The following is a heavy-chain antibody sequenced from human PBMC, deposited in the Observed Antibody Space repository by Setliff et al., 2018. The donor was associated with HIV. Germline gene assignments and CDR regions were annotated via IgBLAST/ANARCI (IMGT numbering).Heavy chain of an antibody. CDR2: LSPSGTT. D-gene: IGHD4-17*01. Sequence: SETLSLTCSVSGYSLSSNYYTNWIRQPPGKGLEWIGELSPSGTTRSNPSLQSRVTISLDTSNNQFSLKLTSVTAADTAMYYCASFFVTTVTNQDYWGQGTPVTVSS. CDR3: ASFFVTTVTNQDY. V-gene: IGHV4-38-2*02. J-gene: IGHJ4*02. CDR1: GYSLSSNYY.